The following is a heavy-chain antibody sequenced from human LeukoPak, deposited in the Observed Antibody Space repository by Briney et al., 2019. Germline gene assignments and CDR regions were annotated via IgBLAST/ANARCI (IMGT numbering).Heavy chain of an antibody. V-gene: IGHV1-2*02. Sequence: ASVKVSCKASGYTFTGYYMHWVRQAPGQGLEWMGWINPNSGGTNYAQKFQGRVTMTRDTSISTAYMELSRLRSDDTAVYYCARTDYGDYTFDYWGQGTLDTVSS. J-gene: IGHJ4*02. D-gene: IGHD4-17*01. CDR3: ARTDYGDYTFDY. CDR1: GYTFTGYY. CDR2: INPNSGGT.